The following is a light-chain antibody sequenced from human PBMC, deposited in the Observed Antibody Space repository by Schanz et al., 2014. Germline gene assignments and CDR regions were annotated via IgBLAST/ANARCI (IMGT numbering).Light chain of an antibody. J-gene: IGKJ2*02. CDR2: AAS. CDR1: QNISNY. V-gene: IGKV1-39*01. Sequence: DIQMTQSPSSLSASVGDRVTITCRASQNISNYLNWYQRNPGKAPKLLIYAASSLQSGVPSRFSGSGSGTHFTFTISSLQPDDFATYFCQQYNSYSPWTFGQGTKLEIK. CDR3: QQYNSYSPWT.